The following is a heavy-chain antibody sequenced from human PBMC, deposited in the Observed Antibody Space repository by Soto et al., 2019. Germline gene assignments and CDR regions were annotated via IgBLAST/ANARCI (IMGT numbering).Heavy chain of an antibody. CDR2: ISGRGDST. CDR1: GFTFTSYA. CDR3: AKQRAAAGASNFDY. V-gene: IGHV3-23*01. J-gene: IGHJ4*02. D-gene: IGHD6-13*01. Sequence: GGSLRLFCAASGFTFTSYAMTWVRQAPGKGLEWVSAISGRGDSTYYADSVKGRFTISRDNSENTLYLQMNSLRAEDTAVYYCAKQRAAAGASNFDYCGQGTLVTV.